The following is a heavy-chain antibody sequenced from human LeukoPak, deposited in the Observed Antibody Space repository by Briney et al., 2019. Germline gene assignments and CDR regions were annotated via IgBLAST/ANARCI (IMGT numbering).Heavy chain of an antibody. V-gene: IGHV3-15*01. Sequence: GGCLRLSCAASGFTFGNAWMSWVRQAPGKGLEWVGRIKSKTDGGTTDYAAPVKGRFTISRDDSKNTLYLQMSSLKTEDTAVYYCTARSGREFDYWGQGTLVTVSS. CDR1: GFTFGNAW. CDR3: TARSGREFDY. J-gene: IGHJ4*02. CDR2: IKSKTDGGTT. D-gene: IGHD6-19*01.